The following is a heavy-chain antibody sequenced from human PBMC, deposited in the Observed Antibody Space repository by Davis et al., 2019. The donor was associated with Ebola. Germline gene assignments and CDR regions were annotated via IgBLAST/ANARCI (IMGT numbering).Heavy chain of an antibody. V-gene: IGHV4-30-4*01. CDR1: GGSISSGDYY. CDR2: IYYSGST. CDR3: ARDRGYCSGGSCPDAFDI. Sequence: MPSETLSLTCTVSGGSISSGDYYWSWIRQPPGKGLEWIGYIYYSGSTYYNPSLKSRVTISVDTSKNQFSLKLSSVTAADTAVYYCARDRGYCSGGSCPDAFDIWGQGTMVTVSS. D-gene: IGHD2-15*01. J-gene: IGHJ3*02.